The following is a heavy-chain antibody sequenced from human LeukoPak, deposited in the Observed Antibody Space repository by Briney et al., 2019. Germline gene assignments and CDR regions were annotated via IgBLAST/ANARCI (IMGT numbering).Heavy chain of an antibody. D-gene: IGHD5-18*01. CDR2: ISAYNGNT. CDR3: ARDVDTAMGKISAAFDI. Sequence: GASVKVSCKASGYTFTSYGISWVRQAPGQGLEWMGWISAYNGNTNYAQKLRGRVTMTTDTSTSTAYMELRSLRSDDTAVYYCARDVDTAMGKISAAFDIWGQGTMVTVSS. V-gene: IGHV1-18*01. J-gene: IGHJ3*02. CDR1: GYTFTSYG.